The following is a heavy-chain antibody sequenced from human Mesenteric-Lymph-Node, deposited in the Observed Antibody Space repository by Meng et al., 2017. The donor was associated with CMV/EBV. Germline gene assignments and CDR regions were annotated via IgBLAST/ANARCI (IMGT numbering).Heavy chain of an antibody. Sequence: ASVKVSCKASGYTFTSYGISWVRQAPGQGLEWMGWINANSGGTNYAQKVQGRVTMTRDKSLSTVYMELSSLRSDDTAVYYCARGGRHDFGLDYWGQGTPVTVSS. CDR3: ARGGRHDFGLDY. J-gene: IGHJ4*02. V-gene: IGHV1-2*02. CDR1: GYTFTSYG. D-gene: IGHD3-16*01. CDR2: INANSGGT.